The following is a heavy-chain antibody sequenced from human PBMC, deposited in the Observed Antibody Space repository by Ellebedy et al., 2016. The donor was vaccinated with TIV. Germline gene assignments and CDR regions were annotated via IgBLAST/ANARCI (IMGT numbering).Heavy chain of an antibody. CDR3: ASTVAGDLYFDY. CDR1: GGSISSYY. V-gene: IGHV4-59*01. D-gene: IGHD6-19*01. CDR2: IYYSGST. J-gene: IGHJ4*02. Sequence: MPSETLSLTCTVSGGSISSYYWSWIRQPPGKGLEWIGYIYYSGSTNYNPSLKSRVTISVDTSKNQFSLKLSSVTAADTAVYYCASTVAGDLYFDYWGQGTLVTVSS.